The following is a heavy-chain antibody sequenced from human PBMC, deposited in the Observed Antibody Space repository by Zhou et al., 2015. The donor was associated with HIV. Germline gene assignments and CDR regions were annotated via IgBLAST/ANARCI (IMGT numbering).Heavy chain of an antibody. CDR3: ARSYYYYMDV. CDR2: SGSGGST. CDR1: GFIVSSNF. J-gene: IGHJ6*03. Sequence: EVQLVESGGDLIQPGGSLRLSCAVSGFIVSSNFMSWVRQAPGKGLEWVSGISGSGGSTYYADSVKGRFTISRDNAKNSLYLQMNSLRAEDTAVYYCARSYYYYMDVWGKGTTVTVSS. V-gene: IGHV3-53*01.